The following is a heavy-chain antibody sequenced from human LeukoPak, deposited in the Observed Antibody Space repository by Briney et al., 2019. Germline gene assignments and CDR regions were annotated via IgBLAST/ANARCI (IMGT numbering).Heavy chain of an antibody. V-gene: IGHV3-64*01. Sequence: GGSLRLSCAASGFTFSGYAMYWVRQAPGKGLEYVSGISGNGGSTFYANSVKGRFTISRDNPKNSLYLQMNSLRAEDTAVYYCARANYYDISGYDYWGQGTLVTVSS. CDR3: ARANYYDISGYDY. CDR1: GFTFSGYA. CDR2: ISGNGGST. D-gene: IGHD3-22*01. J-gene: IGHJ4*02.